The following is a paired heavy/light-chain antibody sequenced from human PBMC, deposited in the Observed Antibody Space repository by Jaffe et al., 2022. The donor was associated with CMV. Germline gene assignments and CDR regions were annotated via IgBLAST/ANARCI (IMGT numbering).Light chain of an antibody. CDR2: DVS. Sequence: QSALTQPASVSGSPGQSITISCTGTSSDIGGYNYVSWYQQHPGKAPKLMIFDVSNRPSGVSNRFSSSKSGNTASLTISGLQPEDEADYYCSSYTTSSLVVFGGGTKLTVL. V-gene: IGLV2-14*03. CDR1: SSDIGGYNY. CDR3: SSYTTSSLVV. J-gene: IGLJ2*01.
Heavy chain of an antibody. J-gene: IGHJ4*02. D-gene: IGHD1-1*01. CDR3: ASGRERYTRLDY. CDR2: THSGGTT. Sequence: EVQLVESGGDLVQPGGSLRLSCAASGFTVSSNYMNWVRQAPGKGLEWLSVTHSGGTTYYADSVKGRFTISRDNSKNTLYLQMNSLRAEDTAVYYCASGRERYTRLDYWGQGTLVTVSS. V-gene: IGHV3-66*01. CDR1: GFTVSSNY.